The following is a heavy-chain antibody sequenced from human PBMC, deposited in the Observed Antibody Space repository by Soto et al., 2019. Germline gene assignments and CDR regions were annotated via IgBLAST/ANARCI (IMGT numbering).Heavy chain of an antibody. CDR2: ISGSGGST. V-gene: IGHV3-23*01. CDR3: AKAISYCSSTSCYKHVWYYYMDV. D-gene: IGHD2-2*01. Sequence: GGSLRLSCAASGFTFSSYAMSWVRQAPGKGLEWVSAISGSGGSTYYADSVKGRFTISRDNSKNTLYLQMNSLRAEDTAVYYCAKAISYCSSTSCYKHVWYYYMDVWGKGTTVTVSS. CDR1: GFTFSSYA. J-gene: IGHJ6*03.